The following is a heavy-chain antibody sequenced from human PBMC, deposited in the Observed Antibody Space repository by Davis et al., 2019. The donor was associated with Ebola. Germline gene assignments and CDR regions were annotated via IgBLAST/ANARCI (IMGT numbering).Heavy chain of an antibody. D-gene: IGHD3-3*01. Sequence: ASVPVSCKASGYTFANYGFSWVRQAPGQGLEWVGWISAYNGNTNYAQKLQGRVTMTTDTSTTTAYMELRSLRDEDTAVYYCARDDDFWTYFDYWGQGTLVTVSS. CDR3: ARDDDFWTYFDY. V-gene: IGHV1-18*04. J-gene: IGHJ4*02. CDR2: ISAYNGNT. CDR1: GYTFANYG.